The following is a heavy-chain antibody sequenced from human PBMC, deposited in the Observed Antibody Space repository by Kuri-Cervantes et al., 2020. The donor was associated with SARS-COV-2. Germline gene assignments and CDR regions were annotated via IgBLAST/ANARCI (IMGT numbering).Heavy chain of an antibody. V-gene: IGHV3-21*01. CDR1: AFPFSTYS. CDR2: ITHSSSYI. CDR3: ARDLMGPYSPGDY. J-gene: IGHJ4*02. Sequence: GESLKISCAASAFPFSTYSMHWARQAPGKGLEWVSYITHSSSYIYYADSVKGRSTISRDNAKNSLYLQVNSLRAEDTAVYYCARDLMGPYSPGDYWDQGTLVTVSS. D-gene: IGHD2-8*01.